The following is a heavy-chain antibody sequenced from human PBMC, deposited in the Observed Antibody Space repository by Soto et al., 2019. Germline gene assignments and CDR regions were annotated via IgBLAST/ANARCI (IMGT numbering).Heavy chain of an antibody. J-gene: IGHJ3*02. CDR1: GGSFSGYY. D-gene: IGHD3-3*01. V-gene: IGHV4-34*01. Sequence: QVQIQQWGAGLLKPSETLSLTCAVYGGSFSGYYWRWISQPPGKGLEWIGEINHSGSTNYNPSLKSRVSISVDTSKNQFSLKLSSVTAADTAVYYCARLALRFHGAFDIWGQGTMVTVSS. CDR3: ARLALRFHGAFDI. CDR2: INHSGST.